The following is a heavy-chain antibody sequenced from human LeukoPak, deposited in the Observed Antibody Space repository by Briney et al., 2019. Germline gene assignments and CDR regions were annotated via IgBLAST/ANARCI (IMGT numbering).Heavy chain of an antibody. J-gene: IGHJ4*02. CDR2: ISAYNGNT. V-gene: IGHV1-18*01. D-gene: IGHD3-3*01. Sequence: ASVKVSCKASGYTFTSYGISWVRQAPGQGLEWMGWISAYNGNTNYAQKLQGRVTMTTDTSTSTAYMELRSLRSDDTAVYYCARLALPAATYYDFWSGCDYYFDYWGQGTLVTVSS. CDR3: ARLALPAATYYDFWSGCDYYFDY. CDR1: GYTFTSYG.